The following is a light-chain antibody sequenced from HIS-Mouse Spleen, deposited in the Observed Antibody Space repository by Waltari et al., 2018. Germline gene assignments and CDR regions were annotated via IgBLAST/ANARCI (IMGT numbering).Light chain of an antibody. CDR1: RPNIGDNY. Sequence: QSVLTQPPSVSAAPGQTVTISCSGSRPNIGDNYVSWYQQLPGTAPKLLIYDNNKRPSGIPDRFSGSKSGTSATLGITGLQTGDEADYYCGTWDSSLSAWVFGGGTKLTVL. CDR3: GTWDSSLSAWV. V-gene: IGLV1-51*01. CDR2: DNN. J-gene: IGLJ3*02.